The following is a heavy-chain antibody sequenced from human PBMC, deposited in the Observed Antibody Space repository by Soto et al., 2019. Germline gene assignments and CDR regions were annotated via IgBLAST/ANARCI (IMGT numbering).Heavy chain of an antibody. CDR3: ARDTDYYGMDV. Sequence: EVQLVESGGGLIQPGGSLRLSCAASGFTVSHNYMSWVRQAPGEGLEWVSVIYSASSTYYADSVKGRFTISRDNSKNTLYLQMNSLRAEDTGVYYCARDTDYYGMDVWGQGTAVTVSS. D-gene: IGHD4-17*01. CDR2: IYSASST. V-gene: IGHV3-53*01. J-gene: IGHJ6*02. CDR1: GFTVSHNY.